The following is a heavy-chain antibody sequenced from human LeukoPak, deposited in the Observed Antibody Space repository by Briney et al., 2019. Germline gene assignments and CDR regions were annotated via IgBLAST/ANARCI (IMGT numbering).Heavy chain of an antibody. Sequence: ASVKVSCKASGYTFTGYYMHWVRQAPGQGLEWMGWINPSSGGTNYAQKFQGRVTMTRDTSISTAYMELSRLRSDDTAVYYCARRRSTVVTPRAEFDPWGQGTLVTVSS. D-gene: IGHD4-23*01. V-gene: IGHV1-2*02. CDR3: ARRRSTVVTPRAEFDP. CDR2: INPSSGGT. CDR1: GYTFTGYY. J-gene: IGHJ5*02.